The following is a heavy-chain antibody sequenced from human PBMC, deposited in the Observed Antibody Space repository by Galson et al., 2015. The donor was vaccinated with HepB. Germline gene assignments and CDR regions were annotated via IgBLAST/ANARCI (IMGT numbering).Heavy chain of an antibody. CDR3: ARDPGLRELYYMDV. Sequence: QSGAEVKKPGESLRISCKASGGTFSSYAISWVRQAPGQGLEWMGGIIPIFGTANYAQKFQGRVTITADESTSTAYMELSSLRSEDTAVYYCARDPGLRELYYMDVWGKGTTVTVSS. CDR2: IIPIFGTA. D-gene: IGHD4-17*01. V-gene: IGHV1-69*01. J-gene: IGHJ6*03. CDR1: GGTFSSYA.